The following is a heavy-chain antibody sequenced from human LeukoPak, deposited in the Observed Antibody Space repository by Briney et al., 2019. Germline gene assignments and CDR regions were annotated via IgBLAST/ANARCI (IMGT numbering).Heavy chain of an antibody. D-gene: IGHD6-19*01. J-gene: IGHJ4*02. CDR3: ARAQGIHSSGWNDY. Sequence: ASVKVSCKASGYTFTSYGITWVRQAPGQGVEWMGWISAYNGNTNYAQKLQGRVTMTTDTSTSTAYMELRSLRSDDTAVYYCARAQGIHSSGWNDYWGQGTLVTVSS. CDR2: ISAYNGNT. V-gene: IGHV1-18*01. CDR1: GYTFTSYG.